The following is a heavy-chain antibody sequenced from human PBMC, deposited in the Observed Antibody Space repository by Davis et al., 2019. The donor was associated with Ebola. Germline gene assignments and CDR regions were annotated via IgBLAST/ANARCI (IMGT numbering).Heavy chain of an antibody. CDR1: GFTLTKYA. V-gene: IGHV1-3*01. CDR2: VHGGNGNT. D-gene: IGHD6-19*01. Sequence: ASVKVSCKASGFTLTKYAIHWVRQAPGQWLEWMGWVHGGNGNTKYSQRFQGRVTITTDTSASTVYLDLTSLRSEDTAVFYCARASFGYNSGWYADYWGPGSLATVSS. CDR3: ARASFGYNSGWYADY. J-gene: IGHJ4*02.